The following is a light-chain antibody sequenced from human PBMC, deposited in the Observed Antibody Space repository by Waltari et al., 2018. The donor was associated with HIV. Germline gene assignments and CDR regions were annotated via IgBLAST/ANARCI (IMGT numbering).Light chain of an antibody. CDR2: TAS. Sequence: DIQMTQSPSTVSASVADRVNITCRASQNLYNWLTWFQHKPGKAPKVLIYTASTLESGVPSIFSGSASETEFTLTISCLQPDDVATYYCQQYSSYSVYTFGQGTKVEIK. V-gene: IGKV1-5*03. CDR3: QQYSSYSVYT. J-gene: IGKJ2*01. CDR1: QNLYNW.